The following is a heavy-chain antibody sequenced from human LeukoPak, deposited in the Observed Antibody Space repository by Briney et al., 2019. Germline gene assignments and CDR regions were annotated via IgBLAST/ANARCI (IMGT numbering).Heavy chain of an antibody. V-gene: IGHV4-39*07. CDR1: GGSVSSSSYY. CDR3: ARRRGATVVPYWYFDL. J-gene: IGHJ2*01. CDR2: IYYSGST. D-gene: IGHD4-23*01. Sequence: SETLSLTCTVSGGSVSSSSYYWGWIRQPPGKGLEWIGSIYYSGSTYYNPSLKSRVTISVDTSKNQFSLKLSSVTAADTAVYYCARRRGATVVPYWYFDLWGRGTLVTVSS.